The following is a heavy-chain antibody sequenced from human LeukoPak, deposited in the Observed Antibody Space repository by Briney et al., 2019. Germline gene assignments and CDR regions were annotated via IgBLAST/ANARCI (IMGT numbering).Heavy chain of an antibody. Sequence: QAGGSLRLSCAVSGFTFSRYWMNWVRQAPGKGLEWVANIKQDGSEKQYVESVKGRFTISRDNAKNSLYLQMYSLRADDTAVYYCARSSSGYADDYWGQGTLVTVSS. CDR1: GFTFSRYW. CDR3: ARSSSGYADDY. D-gene: IGHD3-22*01. V-gene: IGHV3-7*05. CDR2: IKQDGSEK. J-gene: IGHJ4*02.